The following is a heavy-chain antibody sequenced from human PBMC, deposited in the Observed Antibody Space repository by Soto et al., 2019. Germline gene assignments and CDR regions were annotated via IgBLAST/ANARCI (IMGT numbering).Heavy chain of an antibody. CDR1: GFTVSSYG. CDR2: ISYDGRNK. Sequence: QVPLVESGGGAVQPGRSLRLSCEASGFTVSSYGMHWVRQAPGKGLEWVAVISYDGRNKYYADSVKGRFTISRDNSKNTVYLQMNSLRAEDTAVYYGAKDGRHGMDVWCEGNTDTVSS. J-gene: IGHJ6*04. V-gene: IGHV3-30*18. CDR3: AKDGRHGMDV. D-gene: IGHD2-15*01.